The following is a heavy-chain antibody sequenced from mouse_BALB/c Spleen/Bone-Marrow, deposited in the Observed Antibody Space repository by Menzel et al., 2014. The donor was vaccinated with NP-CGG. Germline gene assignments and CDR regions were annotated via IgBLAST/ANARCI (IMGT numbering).Heavy chain of an antibody. V-gene: IGHV2-2*02. CDR3: ASPYYGNYVYAMDY. J-gene: IGHJ4*01. CDR2: IWSGGST. Sequence: VKLQESGPGLVQPSQSLSITCTASGFSLTSYGVHWVRQSPGKGLEWLGVIWSGGSTGYSAAFISRLSISKYNSKSQVFFKMNSLQANDTAIYYCASPYYGNYVYAMDYWGQGTSVTVSS. D-gene: IGHD2-10*01. CDR1: GFSLTSYG.